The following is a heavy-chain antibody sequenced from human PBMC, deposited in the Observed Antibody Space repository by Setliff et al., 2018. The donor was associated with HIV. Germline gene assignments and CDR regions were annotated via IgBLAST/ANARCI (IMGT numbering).Heavy chain of an antibody. CDR1: GYSISSGYY. D-gene: IGHD2-15*01. V-gene: IGHV4-38-2*01. Sequence: PSETLSLTCGVSGYSISSGYYWGWIRQPPGKGLEWIGSVYHTGSTYYNPSLTSRVTMSADTSKNQFSLKLSSVTAADTAVYYCASSPAWRSDSGLHTFDYWGQGTLVTVSS. J-gene: IGHJ4*02. CDR2: VYHTGST. CDR3: ASSPAWRSDSGLHTFDY.